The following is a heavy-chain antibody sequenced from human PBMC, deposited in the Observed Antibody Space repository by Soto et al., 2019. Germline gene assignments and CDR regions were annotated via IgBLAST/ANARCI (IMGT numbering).Heavy chain of an antibody. CDR2: ISGSGGST. CDR1: GFTFSSYA. Sequence: PGGSLRLSCAASGFTFSSYAMSWVRQAPGKGLEWVSAISGSGGSTYYADSVKGRFTISRDNSKNTLYLQMNSLRAEDTAVYYCAKDLTPFSQDELRVLEWPENDISGPRTMVIGSS. CDR3: AKDLTPFSQDELRVLEWPENDI. J-gene: IGHJ3*02. D-gene: IGHD3-3*01. V-gene: IGHV3-23*01.